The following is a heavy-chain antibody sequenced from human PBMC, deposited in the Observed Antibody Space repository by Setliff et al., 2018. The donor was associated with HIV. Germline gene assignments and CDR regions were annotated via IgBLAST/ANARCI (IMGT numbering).Heavy chain of an antibody. CDR2: IWYDGSEK. D-gene: IGHD3-22*01. V-gene: IGHV3-33*01. CDR1: GFTFSSYG. CDR3: ARSPYYYDSGGYLTRGPAALDL. Sequence: GGSLRLSCAASGFTFSSYGMHWVRQAPGKGLEWVAVIWYDGSEKYYADSVRGRFTISRDNSKNTLYLQMSSLRAEDTAVYYCARSPYYYDSGGYLTRGPAALDLWGQGTLVTVSS. J-gene: IGHJ3*01.